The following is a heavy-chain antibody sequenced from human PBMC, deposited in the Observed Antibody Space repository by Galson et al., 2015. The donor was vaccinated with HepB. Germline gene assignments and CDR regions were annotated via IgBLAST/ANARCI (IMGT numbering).Heavy chain of an antibody. CDR1: GFSFSSYA. Sequence: SLRLSCAASGFSFSSYAMSWVRQAPGKGLEWVSAISGSGGSTYYADSVKGRFTISRDNSKNTLFLQMNSLRAEDTAVYYCAKLEWPFQLHYWGQGTLVTVSS. J-gene: IGHJ4*02. V-gene: IGHV3-23*01. CDR3: AKLEWPFQLHY. CDR2: ISGSGGST. D-gene: IGHD3-3*01.